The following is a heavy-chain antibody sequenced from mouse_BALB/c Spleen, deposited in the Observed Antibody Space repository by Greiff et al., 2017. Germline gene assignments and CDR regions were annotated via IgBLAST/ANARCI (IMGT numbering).Heavy chain of an antibody. V-gene: IGHV5-6*01. CDR2: ISSGGSYT. Sequence: DVQLVESGGDLVKPGGSLKLSCAASGFTFSSYGMSWVRQTPDKRLEWVATISSGGSYTYYPDSVKGRFTISRDNAKNTLYLQMSSLKSEDTAMYYCARRGDYDYDYFDYWGQGTTLTVSS. J-gene: IGHJ2*01. CDR1: GFTFSSYG. D-gene: IGHD2-4*01. CDR3: ARRGDYDYDYFDY.